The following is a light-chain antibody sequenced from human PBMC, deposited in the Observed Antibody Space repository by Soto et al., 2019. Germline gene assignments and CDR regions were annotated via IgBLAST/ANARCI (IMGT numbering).Light chain of an antibody. V-gene: IGLV2-14*01. J-gene: IGLJ2*01. CDR2: EVS. Sequence: QPVLTQPASVSGSPGQSITISCTGTSSDVGGYNYVSWYQQHPGKAPKLMIYEVSNRPSGVSNRFSGSKSGNTASLTISGLQAEDEADYYCSSYTSSSTEFGGGTKVTVL. CDR3: SSYTSSSTE. CDR1: SSDVGGYNY.